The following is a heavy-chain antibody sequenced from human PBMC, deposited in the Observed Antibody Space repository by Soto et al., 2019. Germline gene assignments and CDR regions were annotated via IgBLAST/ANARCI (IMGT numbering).Heavy chain of an antibody. J-gene: IGHJ6*02. V-gene: IGHV3-7*01. CDR2: VKQDGSEK. CDR3: ARDHGYCSSTSCYNYYGMDV. CDR1: GFTFSSYW. Sequence: GGSLRLSCAASGFTFSSYWMSWVRQAPGKGLEWVANVKQDGSEKYYVDSVKGRFTISRDNAKNSLYLQMNSLRAEDTAVYYCARDHGYCSSTSCYNYYGMDVWGQGTTVTVSS. D-gene: IGHD2-2*02.